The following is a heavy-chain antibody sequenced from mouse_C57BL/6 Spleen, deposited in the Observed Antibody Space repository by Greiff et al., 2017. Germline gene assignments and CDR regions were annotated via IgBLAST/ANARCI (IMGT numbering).Heavy chain of an antibody. D-gene: IGHD1-1*01. Sequence: VKLMESGAELVKPGASVKLSCKASGYTFTEYTIHWVKQRSGQGLEWIGWFYPGSGSIKYNEKFKDKATLTADKSSSTVYMELSRLTSEDSAVYFCARHEDPLLRGYAMDYWGQGTSVTVSS. CDR2: FYPGSGSI. CDR1: GYTFTEYT. J-gene: IGHJ4*01. CDR3: ARHEDPLLRGYAMDY. V-gene: IGHV1-62-2*01.